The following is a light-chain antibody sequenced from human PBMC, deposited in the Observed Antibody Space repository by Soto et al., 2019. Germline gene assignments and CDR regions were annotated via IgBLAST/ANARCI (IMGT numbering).Light chain of an antibody. CDR1: QSVRSN. CDR2: GAS. Sequence: EIVMTQSPATLSVSQGERATLSCRASQSVRSNLAWYQQKPGQAPRLLIYGASTRATGIPARFSGSGSGTEFTLTISSLQSEDFAVYYCQQYSNWPPGTFGQGTKVDIK. CDR3: QQYSNWPPGT. J-gene: IGKJ1*01. V-gene: IGKV3-15*01.